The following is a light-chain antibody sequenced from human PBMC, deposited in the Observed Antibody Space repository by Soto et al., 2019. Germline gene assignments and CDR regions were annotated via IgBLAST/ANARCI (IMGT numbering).Light chain of an antibody. Sequence: DIQMTQSPSTLSASVGDRVTITCRASQSISSWLAWYQQKPGKAPKLLIYDVSSLESGVPSRFSGSGSWTEFTLTISSLQPDDFATYYCHHYNNYWTFGQGTKVDIK. J-gene: IGKJ1*01. V-gene: IGKV1-5*01. CDR3: HHYNNYWT. CDR2: DVS. CDR1: QSISSW.